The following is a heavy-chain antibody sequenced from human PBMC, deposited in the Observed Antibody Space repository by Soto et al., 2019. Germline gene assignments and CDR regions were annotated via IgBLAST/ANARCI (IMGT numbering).Heavy chain of an antibody. D-gene: IGHD6-6*01. CDR1: GLTFSSYS. Sequence: PGGSLRLSCAASGLTFSSYSMNWVRQAPGKGLEWVSSISSSSSYIYYADSVKGRFTISRDNAKNSLYLQMNSLRAEDTAVYYCARVIYSSSSSYYYYYYGRDVWGQGTTVTVSS. V-gene: IGHV3-21*01. J-gene: IGHJ6*02. CDR2: ISSSSSYI. CDR3: ARVIYSSSSSYYYYYYGRDV.